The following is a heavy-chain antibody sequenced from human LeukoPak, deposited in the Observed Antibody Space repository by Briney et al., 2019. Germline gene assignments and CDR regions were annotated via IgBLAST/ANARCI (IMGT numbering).Heavy chain of an antibody. Sequence: PGGSLRLSCAASEFTFSSYDMHWVRQAPGKGLEWVAFIRYDGSIKYYADSVKGRFTISRDNSKNTLYLQMNSLRAEDTAVYYCAKGTGWPQFYFDYWGQGTLVTVSS. V-gene: IGHV3-30*02. J-gene: IGHJ4*02. CDR2: IRYDGSIK. D-gene: IGHD2-8*02. CDR1: EFTFSSYD. CDR3: AKGTGWPQFYFDY.